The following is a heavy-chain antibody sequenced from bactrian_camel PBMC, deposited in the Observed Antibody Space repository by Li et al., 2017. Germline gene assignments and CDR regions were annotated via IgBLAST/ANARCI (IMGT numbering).Heavy chain of an antibody. J-gene: IGHJ4*01. V-gene: IGHV3S53*01. D-gene: IGHD6*01. Sequence: VQLVESGGGSVEAGKSLRLACVPHLYAYTTACMAWFRQAPGKEREGVAAIDHAGSPTYTYSVKDRFAIPKDSVASALYLQMNSLKPEDTAIYFCAADRFNLQLARSYNYWGQGTQVTVS. CDR2: IDHAGSP. CDR1: LYAYTTAC. CDR3: AADRFNLQLARSYNY.